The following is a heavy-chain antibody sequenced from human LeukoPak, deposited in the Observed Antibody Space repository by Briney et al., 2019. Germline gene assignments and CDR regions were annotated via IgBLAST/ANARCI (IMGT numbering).Heavy chain of an antibody. Sequence: GGSLRLSCAASGFTFSSYEMNWVRQAPGKGLEWVSYIGRRDNTIYYADSVKGRFTISRDNSNNTVFLQMDSLRAEDTAVYYCARDPTSGSFRNWFDPWGQGTLVTVSS. J-gene: IGHJ5*02. CDR3: ARDPTSGSFRNWFDP. CDR2: IGRRDNTI. D-gene: IGHD3-10*01. V-gene: IGHV3-48*03. CDR1: GFTFSSYE.